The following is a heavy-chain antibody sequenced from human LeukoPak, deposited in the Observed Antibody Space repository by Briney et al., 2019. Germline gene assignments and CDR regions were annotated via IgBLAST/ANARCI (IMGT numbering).Heavy chain of an antibody. V-gene: IGHV3-21*01. CDR1: GFTFSSYS. D-gene: IGHD2-2*01. J-gene: IGHJ4*02. Sequence: NPGGSLRLSCAASGFTFSSYSMNWVRQAPGKGLEWVSSISSSSSYIYYADSVKGRFTISRDNAKNSLYLRMNSLRAEDTAVYYCARVFFHCSSTSCYLDYWGQGTLVTVSS. CDR3: ARVFFHCSSTSCYLDY. CDR2: ISSSSSYI.